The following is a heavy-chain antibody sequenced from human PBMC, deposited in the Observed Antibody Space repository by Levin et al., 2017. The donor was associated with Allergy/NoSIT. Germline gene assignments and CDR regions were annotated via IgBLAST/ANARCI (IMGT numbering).Heavy chain of an antibody. CDR3: AKESYTSSRVDD. J-gene: IGHJ4*02. Sequence: GESLKISCAASGFTFSNYALTWVRQAPGKGLEWVSTVSAGVLITYYADSVKGRFTLSRDNSKNPLFLQMNSLSADDTAVYYCAKESYTSSRVDDWGQGTLVTVSS. V-gene: IGHV3-23*01. CDR1: GFTFSNYA. D-gene: IGHD6-13*01. CDR2: VSAGVLIT.